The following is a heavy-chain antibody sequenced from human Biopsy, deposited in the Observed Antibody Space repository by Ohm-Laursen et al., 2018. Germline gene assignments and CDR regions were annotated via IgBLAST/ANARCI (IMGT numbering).Heavy chain of an antibody. CDR1: GGSMSDHY. CDR2: IYYTGKT. CDR3: GRVWLWRGYGMDV. J-gene: IGHJ6*02. V-gene: IGHV4-59*11. Sequence: SQTLSLTCTVSGGSMSDHYWSWLRQTPGKGLERLGYIYYTGKTTYNPSLESRITISVDTSKNKFSLQLDSMTAADTAVYYCGRVWLWRGYGMDVWGQGTTVTVSS. D-gene: IGHD6-19*01.